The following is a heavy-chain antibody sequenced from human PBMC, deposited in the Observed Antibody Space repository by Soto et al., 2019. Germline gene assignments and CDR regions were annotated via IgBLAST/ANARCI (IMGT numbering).Heavy chain of an antibody. CDR3: ARHSLGYCSGGSCYSYYYGMDV. V-gene: IGHV5-51*01. D-gene: IGHD2-15*01. CDR1: GYSFTSYW. Sequence: GESLKISCKGSGYSFTSYWIGWVRQMPGKGLEWMGIIYPGDSDTRYSPSFQGQVTISADKSISTAYLQWSSLKASDTAMYYCARHSLGYCSGGSCYSYYYGMDVWGQGTTVTVSS. J-gene: IGHJ6*02. CDR2: IYPGDSDT.